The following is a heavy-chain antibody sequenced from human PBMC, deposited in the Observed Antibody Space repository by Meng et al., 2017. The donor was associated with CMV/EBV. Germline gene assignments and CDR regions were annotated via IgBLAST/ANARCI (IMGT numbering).Heavy chain of an antibody. V-gene: IGHV3-48*03. CDR1: TFTLSNHD. CDR2: INRGDSVI. CDR3: TKDQGISGYSMDV. J-gene: IGHJ6*02. Sequence: GGSLKISCSSSTFTLSNHDMNWVRQAPGKGLEWLSHINRGDSVIPYADSVRGRFTISRDIAKNSLYLQMNSLRVEDTALYYCTKDQGISGYSMDVWGQGTTVTVSS. D-gene: IGHD3-3*01.